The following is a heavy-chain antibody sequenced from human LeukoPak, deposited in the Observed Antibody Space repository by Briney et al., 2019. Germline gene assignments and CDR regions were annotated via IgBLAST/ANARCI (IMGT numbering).Heavy chain of an antibody. V-gene: IGHV4-34*01. CDR3: ARENLVRGVVDY. CDR1: GGSFSGYD. CDR2: INHSGST. D-gene: IGHD3-10*01. Sequence: SETLSLTCAVYGGSFSGYDWSWIRQPPGKGLEWIGEINHSGSTNYNPSLKSRVTISVDTSKNQFSLKLSSVTAADTAVYYCARENLVRGVVDYWGQRTLVTVSS. J-gene: IGHJ4*02.